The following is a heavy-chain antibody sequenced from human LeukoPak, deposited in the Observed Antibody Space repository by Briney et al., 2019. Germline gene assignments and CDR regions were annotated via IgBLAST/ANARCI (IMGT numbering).Heavy chain of an antibody. CDR1: GGSISSYY. J-gene: IGHJ5*02. V-gene: IGHV4-59*12. Sequence: PSETLSLTCTVSGGSISSYYWSWIRQPPGKGLEWIGYTYYSGSTNYNPSLKSRVTISVDTSKNQFSLKLSSVTAADTAVYYCARKSSGTLFDPWGQGTLVTVSS. CDR3: ARKSSGTLFDP. CDR2: TYYSGST. D-gene: IGHD1-26*01.